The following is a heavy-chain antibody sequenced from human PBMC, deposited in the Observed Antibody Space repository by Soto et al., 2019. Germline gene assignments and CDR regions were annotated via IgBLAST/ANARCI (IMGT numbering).Heavy chain of an antibody. Sequence: TLETLSLTCTVSGGSISSGCYYWSWIRQHPGKGLEWIGYIYYSGSTYYNPSLKSRVTISVDTSKNQFSLKLSSVTAADTAVYYCASSPGVVVVPRYWGQGTLVTVSS. D-gene: IGHD3-22*01. J-gene: IGHJ4*02. V-gene: IGHV4-31*03. CDR3: ASSPGVVVVPRY. CDR2: IYYSGST. CDR1: GGSISSGCYY.